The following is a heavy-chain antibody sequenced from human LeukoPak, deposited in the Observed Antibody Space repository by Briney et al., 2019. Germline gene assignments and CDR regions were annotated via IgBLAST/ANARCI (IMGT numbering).Heavy chain of an antibody. CDR1: GYTLTELS. Sequence: ASVKVSCKVSGYTLTELSMHWVRQAPGKGLEWMGGFDPEDGETIYAQKFQGRVTMTEDTSTDTAYMELSSLRSEDTAVYYCATTSGDCSGGSCYGYYFDYWGQGTLVTVSS. V-gene: IGHV1-24*01. CDR2: FDPEDGET. CDR3: ATTSGDCSGGSCYGYYFDY. D-gene: IGHD2-15*01. J-gene: IGHJ4*02.